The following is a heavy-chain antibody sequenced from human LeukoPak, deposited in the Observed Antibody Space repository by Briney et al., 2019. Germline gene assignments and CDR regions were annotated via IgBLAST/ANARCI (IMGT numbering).Heavy chain of an antibody. J-gene: IGHJ4*02. CDR2: INHSGST. D-gene: IGHD3-3*01. Sequence: SETLSLTCAVYGGSFSGYYWSWIRQPPGKGLEWIGEINHSGSTNYNPSLKSRVTISVDTSKNQFSLKLSSVTAADTAVYYCARGYYDFWRLFDYWGQGTLVTVSS. V-gene: IGHV4-34*01. CDR1: GGSFSGYY. CDR3: ARGYYDFWRLFDY.